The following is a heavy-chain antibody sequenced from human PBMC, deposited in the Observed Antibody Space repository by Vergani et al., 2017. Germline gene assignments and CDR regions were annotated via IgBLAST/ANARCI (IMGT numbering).Heavy chain of an antibody. CDR1: GGTFSSYT. J-gene: IGHJ6*02. CDR3: ARAAGRVYCSGGSCYSGNYYYGMDV. D-gene: IGHD2-15*01. CDR2: IIPILGIA. Sequence: QVQLVQSGAEVKKPGSSVKVSCKASGGTFSSYTISWVRQAPGQGLEWMGRIIPILGIANYAQKFQGRVTITADKSTSTAYMELSSLRSEYTAVYYCARAAGRVYCSGGSCYSGNYYYGMDVWGQGTTVTVSS. V-gene: IGHV1-69*02.